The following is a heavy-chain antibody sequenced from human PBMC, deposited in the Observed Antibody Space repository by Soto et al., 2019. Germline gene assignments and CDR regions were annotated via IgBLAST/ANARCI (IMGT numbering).Heavy chain of an antibody. J-gene: IGHJ4*02. D-gene: IGHD2-2*01. CDR1: GFTFSNHA. CDR3: ARDPGGHYCTSTSCLYFFDH. V-gene: IGHV3-23*01. CDR2: ISDSGST. Sequence: EVQLLESGGALVQPGGSLRLSCAASGFTFSNHAMNWVRQAPGKGPEWVSTISDSGSTYYADSVKGRFTISGDNSKNTLYLQMNILRPEDTAVYYCARDPGGHYCTSTSCLYFFDHWGQGTLVIVSS.